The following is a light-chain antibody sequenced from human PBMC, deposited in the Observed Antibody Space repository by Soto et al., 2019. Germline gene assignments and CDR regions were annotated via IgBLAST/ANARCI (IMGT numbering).Light chain of an antibody. Sequence: QSALTQPASVSGSPEQSITISCTGTSSDVGGYNYVSWYQQQPGKAPKLMIYDVTNRPSGVSNRFSGSASGNTASLTISGLQAEDEADYYCSSYTSSSTLVVFGGGTKVTVL. CDR1: SSDVGGYNY. CDR2: DVT. CDR3: SSYTSSSTLVV. J-gene: IGLJ2*01. V-gene: IGLV2-14*01.